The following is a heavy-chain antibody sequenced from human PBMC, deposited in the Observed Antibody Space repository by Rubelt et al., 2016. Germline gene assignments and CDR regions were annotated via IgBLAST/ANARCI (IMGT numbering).Heavy chain of an antibody. CDR1: GYTFTGYY. CDR2: INPNSGGT. CDR3: ATVPAHSNSSDY. Sequence: CKASGYTFTGYYMHWVRQAPGQGLEWMGRINPNSGGTNYAQKFQGRVTMTEDTSTDTAYMELSSLRSEDTAVYYCATVPAHSNSSDYWGQGTLVTVSS. J-gene: IGHJ4*02. D-gene: IGHD2-2*01. V-gene: IGHV1-2*06.